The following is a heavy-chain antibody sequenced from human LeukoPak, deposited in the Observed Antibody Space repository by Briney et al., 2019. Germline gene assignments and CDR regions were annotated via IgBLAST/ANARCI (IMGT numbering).Heavy chain of an antibody. J-gene: IGHJ6*03. Sequence: SETLSLTCAVSGYSISSGYYWGWIRQPPGKGLEWIGSIWHGGTTYYNPSLKSRVTISVDTFKNQFSLKLSSVTAADTAVYYCARGAYSNSYYYYYYMDVWGKGTTVTVSS. D-gene: IGHD4-11*01. CDR1: GYSISSGYY. V-gene: IGHV4-38-2*01. CDR2: IWHGGTT. CDR3: ARGAYSNSYYYYYYMDV.